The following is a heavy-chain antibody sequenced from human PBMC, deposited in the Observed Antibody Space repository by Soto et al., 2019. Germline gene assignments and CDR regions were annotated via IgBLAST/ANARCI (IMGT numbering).Heavy chain of an antibody. CDR3: ARDSVVVVAATLGYFDY. CDR1: GFTFSSYG. V-gene: IGHV3-33*01. CDR2: IWYDGSNK. Sequence: GGSLRLSCAASGFTFSSYGMHWVRQAPGKGLEWVAVIWYDGSNKYYADSVKGRFTISRDNSKNTLYLQMNSLRAEDTAVYYCARDSVVVVAATLGYFDYRAQRTLVTVSS. J-gene: IGHJ4*02. D-gene: IGHD2-15*01.